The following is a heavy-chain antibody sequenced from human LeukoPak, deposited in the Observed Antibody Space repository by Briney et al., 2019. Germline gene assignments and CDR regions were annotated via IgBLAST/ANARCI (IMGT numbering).Heavy chain of an antibody. V-gene: IGHV3-48*03. CDR2: ISSSGSTI. Sequence: PGGSLRLSCAASGFTFSSYEMNWVRQAPGKGLEWVSYISSSGSTIYYADSVKGRFTISRDNAKNSLHLQMNSLRAEDTAVYYCATLYDSSGYYPGIDYWGQGTLVTVSS. CDR3: ATLYDSSGYYPGIDY. CDR1: GFTFSSYE. D-gene: IGHD3-22*01. J-gene: IGHJ4*02.